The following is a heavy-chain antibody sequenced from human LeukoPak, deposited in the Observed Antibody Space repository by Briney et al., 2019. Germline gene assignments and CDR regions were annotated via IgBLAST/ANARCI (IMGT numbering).Heavy chain of an antibody. Sequence: GGTLRLSCVASGFTFSTYDMTWVRQAPGKGLEWVSIINSYGTYTFYADSVRGRFTISRDNSKNTLYLQMNSLRAEDTAVFYCAKRDSSGSNFFDYWGQGTLVTVSS. D-gene: IGHD3-22*01. J-gene: IGHJ4*02. CDR3: AKRDSSGSNFFDY. V-gene: IGHV3-23*01. CDR2: INSYGTYT. CDR1: GFTFSTYD.